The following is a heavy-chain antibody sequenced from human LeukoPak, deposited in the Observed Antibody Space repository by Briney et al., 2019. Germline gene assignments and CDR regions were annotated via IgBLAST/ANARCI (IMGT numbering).Heavy chain of an antibody. CDR3: ARVSCSSTSCPYGIYFDY. D-gene: IGHD2-2*01. CDR1: GFTFSDHY. Sequence: KSGGSLRLSCAASGFTFSDHYMSWIRQAPGKGLDWVSYISSGGSTIYYADSVRGRFTISRDNAKKSLYLQMNSLRAEDTAVYYCARVSCSSTSCPYGIYFDYWGQGPLVTVSS. V-gene: IGHV3-11*04. J-gene: IGHJ4*02. CDR2: ISSGGSTI.